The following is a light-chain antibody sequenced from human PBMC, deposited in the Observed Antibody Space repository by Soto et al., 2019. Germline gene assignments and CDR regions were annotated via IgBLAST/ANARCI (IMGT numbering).Light chain of an antibody. V-gene: IGLV2-23*02. J-gene: IGLJ2*01. CDR2: EVN. CDR1: SGDVRSYNL. CDR3: SSYAGSISLV. Sequence: QSALTQPASVSGSPGQSITISCTGTSGDVRSYNLVSWYQQHPGKAPKLMIYEVNKRPSGVSNRFSGSKSGNTASLTISGLQAEDEADYYCSSYAGSISLVFGGGTKLTVL.